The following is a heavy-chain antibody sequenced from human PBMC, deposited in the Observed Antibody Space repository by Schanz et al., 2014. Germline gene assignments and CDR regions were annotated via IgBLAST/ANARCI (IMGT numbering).Heavy chain of an antibody. Sequence: QVQLVESGGGVVQPGRSLRLSCAAYGFTLSSYAMHWVRQAPGKGLEWVAVIWSDGSGKYYADSVKGRFTISRDNSKNALDQQVNSLRAEDTAVYYCAKDLLYGGPIAVNRLDYWGQGTLXTVSS. J-gene: IGHJ4*02. V-gene: IGHV3-33*06. CDR3: AKDLLYGGPIAVNRLDY. CDR1: GFTLSSYA. CDR2: IWSDGSGK. D-gene: IGHD6-19*01.